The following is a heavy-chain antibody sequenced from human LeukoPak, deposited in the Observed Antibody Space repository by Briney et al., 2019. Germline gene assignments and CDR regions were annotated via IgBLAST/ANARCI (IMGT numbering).Heavy chain of an antibody. V-gene: IGHV4-30-4*01. Sequence: SETLSLTCTVSGGSISSGDYYWGWIRQPPGKGLEWIGYIYYSGSTYYNPSLKSRVTISVDTSKNQFSLKLSSVTAADTAVYYCARDGREEYYYYGMDVWGRGTTVTVSS. D-gene: IGHD2-15*01. CDR1: GGSISSGDYY. CDR2: IYYSGST. J-gene: IGHJ6*02. CDR3: ARDGREEYYYYGMDV.